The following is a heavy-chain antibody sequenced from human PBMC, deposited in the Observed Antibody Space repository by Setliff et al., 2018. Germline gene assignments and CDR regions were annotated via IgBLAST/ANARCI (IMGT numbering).Heavy chain of an antibody. CDR1: GASISSYF. V-gene: IGHV4-4*08. J-gene: IGHJ6*03. CDR3: ARALASGSYYGQSSYYMDV. D-gene: IGHD3-10*01. CDR2: IHTSENT. Sequence: LSLTCSVSGASISSYFWTWIRQPPGKGLEWIGNIHTSENTKYNPSLKSRVTISLDTSKRQFSLKLTSVTAADTAVYYCARALASGSYYGQSSYYMDVWGKGTTVTVSS.